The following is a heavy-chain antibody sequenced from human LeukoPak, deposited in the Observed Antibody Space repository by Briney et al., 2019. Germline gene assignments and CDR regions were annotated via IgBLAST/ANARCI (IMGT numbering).Heavy chain of an antibody. D-gene: IGHD3-3*01. V-gene: IGHV4-4*07. Sequence: SETLSLTCTVSGGSISPYYWSGIRQPAGKGLEWIGRVYTSGTTNYNPSLKSRVTMSVDASKNQFSLKLTSVTAADTAIYFCARVRFGPAGELFDYWGQGTLVTVSS. CDR1: GGSISPYY. CDR2: VYTSGTT. CDR3: ARVRFGPAGELFDY. J-gene: IGHJ4*02.